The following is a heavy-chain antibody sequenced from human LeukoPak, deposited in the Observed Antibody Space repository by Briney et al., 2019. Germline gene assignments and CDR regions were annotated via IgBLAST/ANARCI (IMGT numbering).Heavy chain of an antibody. J-gene: IGHJ4*02. CDR1: DLSRSTHGVG. V-gene: IGHV2-5*01. CDR3: AQGTGECGGVIALFDY. Sequence: PAPTLSNPSQTLTRTCTFSDLSRSTHGVGVGWIRQPQGKALGWLDLNYWNDDKRYRPSLKSRLTITKDTSKNQVVLTMTNMDPVDTATYDCAQGTGECGGVIALFDYWGQGTLVIVTA. D-gene: IGHD3-16*02. CDR2: NYWNDDK.